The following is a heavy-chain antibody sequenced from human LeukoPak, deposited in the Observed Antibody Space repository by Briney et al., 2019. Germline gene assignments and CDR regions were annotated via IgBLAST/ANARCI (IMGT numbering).Heavy chain of an antibody. CDR1: GFTFSSYA. D-gene: IGHD1-1*01. Sequence: TGGSLRLSCAASGFTFSSYAMSWVRQAPGKGLEWVSAISGSGGSTYYADSVKGRFNIYRDNSKNPLYLQMNSLRAEDTAVYYCAKVNPVQLERRGAFDIWGQGTMVTVSS. J-gene: IGHJ3*02. V-gene: IGHV3-23*01. CDR3: AKVNPVQLERRGAFDI. CDR2: ISGSGGST.